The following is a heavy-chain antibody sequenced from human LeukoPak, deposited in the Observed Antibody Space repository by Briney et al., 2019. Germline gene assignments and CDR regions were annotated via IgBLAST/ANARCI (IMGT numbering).Heavy chain of an antibody. Sequence: GGSLRLSCAASGFTFSSYAMSWGRQAPGKGLAWVSAISGSGGSTYYADSVKGRFTISRDNSKNTLYLQMNSLRAEDTAVYYCAKYCSGGSCYPNYGDYVGYWGQGTLVTVSS. V-gene: IGHV3-23*01. CDR2: ISGSGGST. CDR3: AKYCSGGSCYPNYGDYVGY. J-gene: IGHJ4*02. CDR1: GFTFSSYA. D-gene: IGHD2-15*01.